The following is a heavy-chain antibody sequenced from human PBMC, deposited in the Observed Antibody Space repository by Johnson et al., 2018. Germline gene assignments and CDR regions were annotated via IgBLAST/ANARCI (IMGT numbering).Heavy chain of an antibody. J-gene: IGHJ6*02. V-gene: IGHV3-30*03. CDR2: ISYDGSNK. CDR3: ASEMGIIRANYYYYGMDV. D-gene: IGHD3-3*01. Sequence: QVQLVQSGGGVVQPGRSLRLSCAASGFTFSNYGMHWVRQAPGKGLEWVAVISYDGSNKSYADSVKGRFITSRDNSKNTLYLQMNSLRAEDTAVYYCASEMGIIRANYYYYGMDVWGQGTTVTVSS. CDR1: GFTFSNYG.